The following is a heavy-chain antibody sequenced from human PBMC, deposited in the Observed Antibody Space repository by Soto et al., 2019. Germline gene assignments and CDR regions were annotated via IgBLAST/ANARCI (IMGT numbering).Heavy chain of an antibody. J-gene: IGHJ5*02. CDR2: IYGGGST. D-gene: IGHD2-15*01. CDR1: GFTVSSNY. CDR3: AKGGWTYWFDP. V-gene: IGHV3-53*01. Sequence: EVQLVESGGGLIQPGGSLRISCAASGFTVSSNYVSWVRQAPGKGLEWVSVIYGGGSTYYADSVKGRFTISRDNSKNTLYLQMNSLRDEDTAVYYCAKGGWTYWFDPWGQGTLVTVSS.